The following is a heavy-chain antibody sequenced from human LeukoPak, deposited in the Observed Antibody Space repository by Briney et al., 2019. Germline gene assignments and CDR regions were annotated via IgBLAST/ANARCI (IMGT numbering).Heavy chain of an antibody. CDR3: ARSRPSSWYLDAFDI. V-gene: IGHV3-53*01. J-gene: IGHJ3*02. Sequence: GGSLRLSCAASGFTVSSNYMSWVRQAPGKGLEWVSVIYSGGSTYYADSVKGRFTISRDNSKNTLYLQMNSLRAEDTAVYYCARSRPSSWYLDAFDIWGQGTMVTVSS. D-gene: IGHD6-13*01. CDR1: GFTVSSNY. CDR2: IYSGGST.